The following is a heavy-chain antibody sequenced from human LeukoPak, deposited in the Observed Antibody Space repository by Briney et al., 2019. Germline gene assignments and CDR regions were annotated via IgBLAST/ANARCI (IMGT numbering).Heavy chain of an antibody. CDR1: GGSISSSSYY. Sequence: SETLSLTCTVSGGSISSSSYYWGWIRQPPGKGLEWIGSIYYSGSTYYNPSLKSRVTMSVDTSKNQFSLKLSSVTAADTAVYYCASSILAARPSGAFDIWGQGTMVTVSS. J-gene: IGHJ3*02. V-gene: IGHV4-39*07. CDR3: ASSILAARPSGAFDI. D-gene: IGHD6-6*01. CDR2: IYYSGST.